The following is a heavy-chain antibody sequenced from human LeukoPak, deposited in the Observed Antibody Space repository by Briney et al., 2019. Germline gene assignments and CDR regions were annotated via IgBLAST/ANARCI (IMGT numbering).Heavy chain of an antibody. J-gene: IGHJ5*02. CDR3: ASQGGGFVAVAVYNWFDP. CDR2: ISAYNGNT. V-gene: IGHV1-18*01. Sequence: ASVKVSCKASGYTFTSYGISWVRQAPGQGLEWMGWISAYNGNTNYAQKFQGRVTITADKSTSTAYMELSSLRSEDTAVYYCASQGGGFVAVAVYNWFDPWGQGTLVTVSS. CDR1: GYTFTSYG. D-gene: IGHD6-19*01.